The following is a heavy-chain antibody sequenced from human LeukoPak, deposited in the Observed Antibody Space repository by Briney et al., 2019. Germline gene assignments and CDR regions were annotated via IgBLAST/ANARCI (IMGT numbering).Heavy chain of an antibody. V-gene: IGHV3-74*01. D-gene: IGHD6-19*01. CDR2: NNSDGSST. CDR1: GFTFSSYW. Sequence: LSGGSLRLSCAASGFTFSSYWMHWVRQAPGKGLVWVSRNNSDGSSTSYADSVKGGFTISRDNAKNTLYLQMNSLRAEDAAVYYCARCLSGPGWSAFDIWGQGTMVTVSS. J-gene: IGHJ3*02. CDR3: ARCLSGPGWSAFDI.